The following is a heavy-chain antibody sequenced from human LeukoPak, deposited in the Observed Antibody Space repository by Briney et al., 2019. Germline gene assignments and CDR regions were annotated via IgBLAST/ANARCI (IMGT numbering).Heavy chain of an antibody. J-gene: IGHJ6*02. Sequence: ASVKVSCKASGYTFTSYDINWVRQATGQGLEWMGWMKPNSGNTGYAQKSQGRVTMTRNTSISTAYMELSSLRSEDTAVYYCARGRAVRGVILLYYYYGMDVWGQGTTVTVSS. V-gene: IGHV1-8*01. CDR3: ARGRAVRGVILLYYYYGMDV. CDR2: MKPNSGNT. CDR1: GYTFTSYD. D-gene: IGHD3-10*01.